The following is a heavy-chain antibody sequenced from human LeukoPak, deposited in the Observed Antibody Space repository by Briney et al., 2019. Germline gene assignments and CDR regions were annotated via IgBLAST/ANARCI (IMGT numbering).Heavy chain of an antibody. CDR3: ARVWVELGDDY. V-gene: IGHV3-53*01. Sequence: GGSLRLSCAASGFTVSSNYMSWVRQAPGKGLEWVSVIYSGGSTYYADSVKGRFTISRDNSKNTLYLQMNSLRAEDTAVYYCARVWVELGDDYRGQGTLVTVSS. CDR2: IYSGGST. D-gene: IGHD7-27*01. J-gene: IGHJ4*02. CDR1: GFTVSSNY.